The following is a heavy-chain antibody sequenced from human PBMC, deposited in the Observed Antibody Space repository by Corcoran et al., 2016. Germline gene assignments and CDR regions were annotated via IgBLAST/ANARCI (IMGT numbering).Heavy chain of an antibody. D-gene: IGHD5-12*01. CDR2: IHGGNGNT. CDR1: GYPFTRYA. Sequence: QVLLVQSGAEVKKPGASVKVSCKASGYPFTRYALHWVRQTPGQRLEWMGWIHGGNGNTDYSQKFQGRVTITRDTSASTVYMELNSLISEDTAVYYCARDDGRTWMVDSWGQGTLVTVSS. J-gene: IGHJ5*01. V-gene: IGHV1-3*01. CDR3: ARDDGRTWMVDS.